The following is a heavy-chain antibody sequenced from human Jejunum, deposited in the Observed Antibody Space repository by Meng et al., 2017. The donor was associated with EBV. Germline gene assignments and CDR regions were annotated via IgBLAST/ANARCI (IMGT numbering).Heavy chain of an antibody. Sequence: QGQLVQSGVEVKKPAASVKLSCKSSGYTFTNYPIHWVRQASGQRPEWMGCINPGNGETEFSQKFQGRVTITRDTSATTAYMELTSLRSEDTAVYYCASRPGFNIGPFDYWGQGTLVTVSS. J-gene: IGHJ4*02. CDR3: ASRPGFNIGPFDY. CDR2: INPGNGET. D-gene: IGHD3/OR15-3a*01. V-gene: IGHV1-3*01. CDR1: GYTFTNYP.